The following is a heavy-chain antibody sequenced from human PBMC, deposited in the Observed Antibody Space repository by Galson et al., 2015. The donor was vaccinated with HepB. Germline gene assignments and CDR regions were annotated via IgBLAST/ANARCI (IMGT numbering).Heavy chain of an antibody. Sequence: SLRLSCAASGFTFSSYWMTWVRQAPGKGLEWVANIRQDGSEKYYADPVKGRLTISRDNAKNSLDLQMDSLRAEDTAVYYCARARNDNVWGRGYFDFWGQGTLVTVSS. J-gene: IGHJ4*02. V-gene: IGHV3-7*03. D-gene: IGHD3-16*01. CDR1: GFTFSSYW. CDR2: IRQDGSEK. CDR3: ARARNDNVWGRGYFDF.